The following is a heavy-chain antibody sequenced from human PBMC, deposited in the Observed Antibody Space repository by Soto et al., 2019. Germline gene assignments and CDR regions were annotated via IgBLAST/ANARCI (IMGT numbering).Heavy chain of an antibody. V-gene: IGHV3-64D*08. CDR1: GFTFSSYA. Sequence: GGSLRLSCSASGFTFSSYAMHWVRQAPGKGLEYVSAISSNGGSTYYADSVKGRFTISRDNSKNTLYLQMSSLRAEDTAGYYCVKSFLNYYDSSGYYYGLWASRYWYFDLWGRGTLVTVSS. CDR3: VKSFLNYYDSSGYYYGLWASRYWYFDL. J-gene: IGHJ2*01. D-gene: IGHD3-22*01. CDR2: ISSNGGST.